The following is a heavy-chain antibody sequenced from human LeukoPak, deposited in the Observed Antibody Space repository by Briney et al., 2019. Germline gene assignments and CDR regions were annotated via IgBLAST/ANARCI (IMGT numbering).Heavy chain of an antibody. CDR3: ARVRRSSGYFFDY. Sequence: GGSLRLSCAASGFTFSSYSMNWVRQAPGKGLEWVSYILSTGSTIYYANSVKGRFTISRDNAKNSLYLQMNSLRADDTAVYYCARVRRSSGYFFDYWGQGTLVTVSS. D-gene: IGHD3-22*01. V-gene: IGHV3-48*01. CDR1: GFTFSSYS. CDR2: ILSTGSTI. J-gene: IGHJ4*02.